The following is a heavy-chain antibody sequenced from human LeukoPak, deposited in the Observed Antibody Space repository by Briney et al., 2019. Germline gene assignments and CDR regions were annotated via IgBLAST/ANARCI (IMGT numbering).Heavy chain of an antibody. J-gene: IGHJ4*02. CDR1: GFTFSDYA. CDR2: ISSTGGST. D-gene: IGHD3-22*01. V-gene: IGHV3-64*01. CDR3: AKEKKYYYDGSGYPGYDY. Sequence: GGSLRLSCAVSGFTFSDYAMHWVRQAPGKGLEYVSAISSTGGSTYYANSVKGRFTISRDNSKNTLYLQMNSLRAEDTAVYYCAKEKKYYYDGSGYPGYDYWGQGTLVTVSS.